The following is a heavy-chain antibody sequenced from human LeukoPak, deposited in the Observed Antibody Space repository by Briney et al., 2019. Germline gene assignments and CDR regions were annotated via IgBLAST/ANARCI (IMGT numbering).Heavy chain of an antibody. CDR1: GGSISSSNW. Sequence: PSETLSLTCAVSGGSISSSNWWSWVRQPPGKGLEWIGEIYHSGSTNYNPSLKSRVTISVDKSKNQFSLKLSSVTAADTAVYYCARYYYGSGSYYYFDYRGQGTLVTVSS. J-gene: IGHJ4*02. CDR3: ARYYYGSGSYYYFDY. CDR2: IYHSGST. V-gene: IGHV4-4*02. D-gene: IGHD3-10*01.